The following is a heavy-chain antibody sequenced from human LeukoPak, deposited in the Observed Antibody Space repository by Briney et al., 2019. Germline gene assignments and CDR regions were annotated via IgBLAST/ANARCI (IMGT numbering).Heavy chain of an antibody. Sequence: PGGSLRLSCAASGFTFSSYGMHWVRQAPGKGLEWVAVISYDGSNKYYADSVKGRFTISRDNSKNTLYLQMSSLRAEDTAVFYCAKDRSGSYSQGLDYWGQGTLVTVSS. V-gene: IGHV3-30*18. CDR2: ISYDGSNK. D-gene: IGHD1-26*01. CDR1: GFTFSSYG. CDR3: AKDRSGSYSQGLDY. J-gene: IGHJ4*02.